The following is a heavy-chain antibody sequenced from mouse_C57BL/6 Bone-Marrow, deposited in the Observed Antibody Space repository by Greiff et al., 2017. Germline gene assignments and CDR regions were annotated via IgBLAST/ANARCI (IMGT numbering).Heavy chain of an antibody. Sequence: VQLQQSGAELVRPGASVKLSCPASGFNIKDDYMHWVKQRPEQGLEWIGWIDPENGDTEYASKFQGKATITADTSSKTAYLQLSSLTSEDTAVYYCTPITTVVATSDFDYWGQGTTLTVSS. CDR2: IDPENGDT. J-gene: IGHJ2*01. CDR3: TPITTVVATSDFDY. D-gene: IGHD1-1*01. V-gene: IGHV14-4*01. CDR1: GFNIKDDY.